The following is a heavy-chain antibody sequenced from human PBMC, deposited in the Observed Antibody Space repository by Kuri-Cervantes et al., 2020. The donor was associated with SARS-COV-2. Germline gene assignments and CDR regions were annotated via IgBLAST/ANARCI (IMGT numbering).Heavy chain of an antibody. CDR2: INPNSGGT. J-gene: IGHJ6*03. CDR3: ARDGNNWNYYYYYMDV. CDR1: GDTFSGHY. Sequence: ASVTVSCKASGDTFSGHYIHWVRQAPGQGLEWMGWINPNSGGTKSAQKFQGRVTITRDTSASTAYMELSSLRSEDTAVYYCARDGNNWNYYYYYMDVWGKGTTVTVSS. V-gene: IGHV1-2*02. D-gene: IGHD1-20*01.